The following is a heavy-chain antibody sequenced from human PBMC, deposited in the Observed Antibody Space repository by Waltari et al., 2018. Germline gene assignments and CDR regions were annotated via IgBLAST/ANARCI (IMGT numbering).Heavy chain of an antibody. Sequence: QVQLVQSGAEAKKPGSSVKVSCKSSGGTFATYDISWVRQAPGQGVEWMGGIIPMFNTSNYAQKFKDRVTITKDESTTTAFMELSGLRFDDTAIYYCARTLPPDNKSWHYYFGMDVWGQGTTVTVSS. J-gene: IGHJ6*02. CDR3: ARTLPPDNKSWHYYFGMDV. CDR1: GGTFATYD. V-gene: IGHV1-69*05. CDR2: IIPMFNTS. D-gene: IGHD1-1*01.